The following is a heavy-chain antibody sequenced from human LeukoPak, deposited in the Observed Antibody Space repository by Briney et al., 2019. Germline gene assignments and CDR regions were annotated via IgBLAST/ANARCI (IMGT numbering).Heavy chain of an antibody. CDR3: AREKGGGVTTEGLNWFDP. CDR2: IYSGGST. D-gene: IGHD4-17*01. Sequence: GGSLRLSCAASGFTVSSNHMSWVRQAPGKGLESVAVIYSGGSTYYADSVKGRFTISRDNSKNTLYLQMNSLRAEDTAVYYCAREKGGGVTTEGLNWFDPWGQGTLLTVSS. J-gene: IGHJ5*02. V-gene: IGHV3-66*02. CDR1: GFTVSSNH.